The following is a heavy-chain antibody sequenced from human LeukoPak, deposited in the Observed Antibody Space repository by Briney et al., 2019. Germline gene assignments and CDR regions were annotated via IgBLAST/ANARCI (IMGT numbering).Heavy chain of an antibody. Sequence: IPSETLSLTCTVSGGSINTYYWGWIRQPPGKGLEWIGSIYHSGSTYYNPSLKSRVTISVDTSKNQFSLKLSSVTAADTAVYYCARDSTGSGIDAFDIWGQGTMVTVSS. CDR1: GGSINTYY. CDR3: ARDSTGSGIDAFDI. V-gene: IGHV4-38-2*02. CDR2: IYHSGST. D-gene: IGHD3-10*01. J-gene: IGHJ3*02.